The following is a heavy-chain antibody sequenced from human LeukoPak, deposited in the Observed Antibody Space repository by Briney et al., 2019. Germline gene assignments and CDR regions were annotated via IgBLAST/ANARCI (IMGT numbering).Heavy chain of an antibody. J-gene: IGHJ5*02. V-gene: IGHV1-24*01. CDR1: GYTLTELS. Sequence: ASVKVSCKVSGYTLTELSIHWVRQAPGKGLEWMGGFDPEDGETIYAQKFQGRVTMTEDTSTDTAYMELSSLRYEDTAVYYCATDFPAGLELRWKFAWGRGTLVTVSS. CDR2: FDPEDGET. CDR3: ATDFPAGLELRWKFA. D-gene: IGHD1-7*01.